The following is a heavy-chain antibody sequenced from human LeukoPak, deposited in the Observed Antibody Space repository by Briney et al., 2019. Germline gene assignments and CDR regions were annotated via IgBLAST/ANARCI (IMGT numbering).Heavy chain of an antibody. V-gene: IGHV3-74*03. J-gene: IGHJ4*02. Sequence: PGGSLRLSCAVSGFTFSNYNMNWVRQAPGKGLVWVSRVNSDGSRTTYADSVKGRFTISRDNANNTLYLQMNSLTAEDTAVYYCAREGSVTNDYWGQGSLVTVSS. CDR3: AREGSVTNDY. D-gene: IGHD4-17*01. CDR2: VNSDGSRT. CDR1: GFTFSNYN.